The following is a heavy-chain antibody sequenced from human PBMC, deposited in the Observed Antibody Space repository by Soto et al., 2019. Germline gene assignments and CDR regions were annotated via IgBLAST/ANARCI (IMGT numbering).Heavy chain of an antibody. CDR2: INAGNGNS. J-gene: IGHJ6*02. CDR3: ATSTYCSRSTCYQWYGMDV. CDR1: GYHFSNYA. Sequence: QVQLVQSGAEEKRPGASVKVSCKASGYHFSNYAMNWVRQAPGQGLEWMGWINAGNGNSKYSQKFQGRVTITRDTSANTAYMELDSLRSEDTAVYYCATSTYCSRSTCYQWYGMDVWGQGTTVTVS. V-gene: IGHV1-3*05. D-gene: IGHD2-2*01.